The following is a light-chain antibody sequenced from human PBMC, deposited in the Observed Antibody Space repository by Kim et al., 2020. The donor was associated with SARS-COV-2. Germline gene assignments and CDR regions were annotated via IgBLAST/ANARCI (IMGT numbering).Light chain of an antibody. CDR2: GAS. CDR1: QRVGNNY. Sequence: EILLTQSAGTLSLSPGERATLSCRASQRVGNNYLAWYQHKPGQAPRLLIHGASNRATGIPDRFSGSGSGTDFTLTISRLEPEDFVVYYSQQYFQTPYSFGEGTKLEIK. J-gene: IGKJ2*03. V-gene: IGKV3-20*01. CDR3: QQYFQTPYS.